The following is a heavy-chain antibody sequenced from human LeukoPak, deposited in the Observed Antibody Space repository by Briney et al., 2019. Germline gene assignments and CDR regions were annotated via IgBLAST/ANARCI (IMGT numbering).Heavy chain of an antibody. J-gene: IGHJ4*02. CDR1: GFNFTIYA. D-gene: IGHD3-10*01. CDR2: ITGTGDGT. V-gene: IGHV3-23*01. CDR3: AKRGVVIRVILVGFHKEAYYFDP. Sequence: GGSLSLSCAASGFNFTIYAMSWVRQPPGKGPEWVSAITGTGDGTFSSGSVKGRFSISRDNSKNAVYLQMDSLRAEDSAVYFCAKRGVVIRVILVGFHKEAYYFDPWGQGVLVTVSS.